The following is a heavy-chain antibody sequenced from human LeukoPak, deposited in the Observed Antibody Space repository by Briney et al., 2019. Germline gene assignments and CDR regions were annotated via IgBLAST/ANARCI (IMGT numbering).Heavy chain of an antibody. CDR3: ARDGTYCSGGSCYQWFDP. J-gene: IGHJ5*02. D-gene: IGHD2-15*01. CDR2: ISAYNGNT. V-gene: IGHV1-18*01. CDR1: GCTFTSYG. Sequence: GASVKVSCKASGCTFTSYGISWVRQAPGQGLEWMGWISAYNGNTNYAQKLQGRVTMTTDTSTSTAYMELRSLRSDDTAVYYCARDGTYCSGGSCYQWFDPWGQGTLVTVSS.